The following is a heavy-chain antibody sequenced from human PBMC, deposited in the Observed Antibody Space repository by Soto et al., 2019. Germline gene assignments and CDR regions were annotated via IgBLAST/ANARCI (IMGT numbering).Heavy chain of an antibody. CDR1: GYTFTSYY. J-gene: IGHJ6*02. Sequence: ASVKVSCKASGYTFTSYYMHWVRQAPGQGLEWMGIINPSGGSTSYAQKFQGRVTMTRDTSTNTVYMELSSLRSEDTAVYYCARGTKITIFGVVIISSMDVWGQGTTVTVSS. V-gene: IGHV1-46*01. CDR3: ARGTKITIFGVVIISSMDV. D-gene: IGHD3-3*01. CDR2: INPSGGST.